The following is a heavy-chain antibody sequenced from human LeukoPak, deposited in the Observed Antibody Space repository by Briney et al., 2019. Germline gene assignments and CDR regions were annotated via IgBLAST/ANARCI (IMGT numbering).Heavy chain of an antibody. V-gene: IGHV3-23*01. Sequence: GGSLRLSCAASGFTFSDYYMSWIRQAPGKGLEWVSAISGSGGSTYYADSVKGRFTISRDNSKNTLYLQMNSLRAEDTAVYYCAKDRRGYSSGWYVRGYFDYWGQGTLVTVSS. D-gene: IGHD6-19*01. CDR3: AKDRRGYSSGWYVRGYFDY. CDR1: GFTFSDYY. J-gene: IGHJ4*02. CDR2: ISGSGGST.